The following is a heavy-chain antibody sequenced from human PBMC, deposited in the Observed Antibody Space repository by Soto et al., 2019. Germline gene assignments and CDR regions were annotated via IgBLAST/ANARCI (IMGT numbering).Heavy chain of an antibody. CDR1: GFTFSSYA. V-gene: IGHV3-23*01. CDR3: AKEFRDDSNYGGFDY. D-gene: IGHD4-4*01. Sequence: GGSLRLSCAASGFTFSSYAMSWVRQAPGKGLEWVSAISGSGGSTYYTDSVKGRFTISRDNSKNTLYLQMNSLRAEDTAVYYCAKEFRDDSNYGGFDYWGQGTLVTVSS. CDR2: ISGSGGST. J-gene: IGHJ4*02.